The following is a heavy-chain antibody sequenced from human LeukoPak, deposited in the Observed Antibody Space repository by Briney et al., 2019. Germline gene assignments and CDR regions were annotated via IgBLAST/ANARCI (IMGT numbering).Heavy chain of an antibody. J-gene: IGHJ4*02. CDR1: GFTFSNAW. CDR2: IKSKTDGGTT. D-gene: IGHD6-13*01. Sequence: GGSLRLSCAASGFTFSNAWMSWVRQAPGKGLEWVGRIKSKTDGGTTDYAAPVKGRFTISRDDSKNTLYLQMNSLKTEDTAVYYCTTEDDSWYFFDYWGQGTLVTVSS. V-gene: IGHV3-15*01. CDR3: TTEDDSWYFFDY.